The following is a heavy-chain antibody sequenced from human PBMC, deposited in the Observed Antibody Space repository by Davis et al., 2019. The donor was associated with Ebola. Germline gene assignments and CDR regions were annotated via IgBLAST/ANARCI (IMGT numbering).Heavy chain of an antibody. CDR2: IIPIFGPA. CDR3: ARDPGVQRYWYFDL. V-gene: IGHV1-69*06. J-gene: IGHJ2*01. Sequence: SVQVSCKASGGTFSSYAISWVRQAPGQGLEWMGGIIPIFGPANYAQKFQGRVTITADKSTSTAYMELSSLRSEDTAVYYCARDPGVQRYWYFDLWGRGTLVTVSS. D-gene: IGHD7-27*01. CDR1: GGTFSSYA.